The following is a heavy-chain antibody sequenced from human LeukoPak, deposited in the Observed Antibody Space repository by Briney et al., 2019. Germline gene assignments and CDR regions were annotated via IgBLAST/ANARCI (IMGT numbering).Heavy chain of an antibody. CDR1: GFTFSSYS. Sequence: GGSLRFSCAASGFTFSSYSMNWVRQAPGKGLEWVSSISSSSSYIYYADSVKGRFTISRDNAKNSLYLQMNSLRAEDTAVYYCARVNYDILTGPFDYWGQGTLVTVSS. CDR3: ARVNYDILTGPFDY. CDR2: ISSSSSYI. V-gene: IGHV3-21*01. J-gene: IGHJ4*02. D-gene: IGHD3-9*01.